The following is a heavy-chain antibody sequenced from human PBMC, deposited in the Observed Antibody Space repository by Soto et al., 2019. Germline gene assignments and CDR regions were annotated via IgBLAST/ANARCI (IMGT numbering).Heavy chain of an antibody. CDR1: GYTFISHS. CDR2: ISAYNGNT. CDR3: ARGAFCGGAPGCRDMDV. V-gene: IGHV1-18*01. Sequence: ASVKVSCKSSGYTFISHSITWVRQAPGQGLEWMGRISAYNGNTNYAQKLQGRVTMTTDTSTNTAYMELRNLRSDDTAVYYCARGAFCGGAPGCRDMDVWGQGPTVTVSS. D-gene: IGHD2-21*01. J-gene: IGHJ6*02.